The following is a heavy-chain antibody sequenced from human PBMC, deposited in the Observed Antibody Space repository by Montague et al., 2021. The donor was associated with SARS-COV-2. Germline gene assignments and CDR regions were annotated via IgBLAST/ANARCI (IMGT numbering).Heavy chain of an antibody. CDR2: VDWSSGFF. V-gene: IGHV3-9*01. CDR1: GFTFNDYA. Sequence: SLRLSCAASGFTFNDYAMHLVRQAPGAGLEWVAGVDWSSGFFAYADSVRGRFTISRDNAKNSLYLQMNSLKVEDPALYYCAKAPGGSDWYYFDYWGQGTLVTVSS. D-gene: IGHD3-9*01. J-gene: IGHJ4*02. CDR3: AKAPGGSDWYYFDY.